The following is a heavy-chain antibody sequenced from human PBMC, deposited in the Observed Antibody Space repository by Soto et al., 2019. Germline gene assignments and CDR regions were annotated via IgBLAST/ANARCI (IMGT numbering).Heavy chain of an antibody. CDR3: AKDRLAGNFDY. J-gene: IGHJ4*02. CDR2: ISASGGST. V-gene: IGHV3-23*01. Sequence: GGSLRLSCAASGFTFSSYAMSWVRQAPGKGLEWVATISASGGSTYYADSVKGRFTISRDNSKNTLYLQMNGLRVEDTAVYYCAKDRLAGNFDYWGQGTQVTVSS. CDR1: GFTFSSYA.